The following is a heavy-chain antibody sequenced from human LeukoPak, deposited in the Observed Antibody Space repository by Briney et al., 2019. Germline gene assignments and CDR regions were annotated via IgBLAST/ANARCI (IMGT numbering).Heavy chain of an antibody. CDR3: TRVSYQLLWYFDY. CDR1: GYTFTSYD. D-gene: IGHD2-2*01. J-gene: IGHJ4*02. CDR2: ISAYNGNT. V-gene: IGHV1-18*01. Sequence: VASVKVSCKASGYTFTSYDINWVRQATGQGLEWMGWISAYNGNTNYAQKLQGRVTMTTDTSTSTAYMELRSLRSDDTAVYYCTRVSYQLLWYFDYWGQGTLVTVSS.